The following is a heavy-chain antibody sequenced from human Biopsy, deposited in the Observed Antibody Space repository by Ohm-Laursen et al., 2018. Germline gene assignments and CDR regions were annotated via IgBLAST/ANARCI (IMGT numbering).Heavy chain of an antibody. J-gene: IGHJ5*02. V-gene: IGHV4-34*01. D-gene: IGHD1-20*01. CDR1: VGSFSGYY. CDR3: ARAGTAINGNSLGFDP. CDR2: INHSGST. Sequence: GTLSLTCAVYVGSFSGYYWTWVRQPPGKGLEWIGEINHSGSTNYNPSLKSRVSISVDTSKNQFSLKLNSVTAADTAVYYCARAGTAINGNSLGFDPWGQGTLVTVSS.